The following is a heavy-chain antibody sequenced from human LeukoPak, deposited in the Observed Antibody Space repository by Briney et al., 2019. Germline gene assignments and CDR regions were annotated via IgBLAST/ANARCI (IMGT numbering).Heavy chain of an antibody. J-gene: IGHJ5*02. CDR3: ARPFSES. CDR2: ISYDGSNK. V-gene: IGHV3-30*01. D-gene: IGHD6-25*01. CDR1: GFTFSSYA. Sequence: QPGGSLRLSCAASGFTFSSYAMHWVRQAPGKGLEWVAVISYDGSNKYYADSVKGRFTISRDNSKNTLYLQMNSLRAEDTAVYYCARPFSESWGQGTLVTVSS.